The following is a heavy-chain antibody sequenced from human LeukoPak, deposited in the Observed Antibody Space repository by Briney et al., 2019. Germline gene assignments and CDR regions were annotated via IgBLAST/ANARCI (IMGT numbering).Heavy chain of an antibody. J-gene: IGHJ5*02. Sequence: GSLRLSCAASRFTFSSYSMNWVRQAPGKGLEWVSSIISSSSYIYYADSVKGRFTISRDNAKNSLYLQMNSLRAEDTAVYYCARDSSSGRFDPWGQGTLVTVSS. CDR1: RFTFSSYS. CDR2: IISSSSYI. CDR3: ARDSSSGRFDP. V-gene: IGHV3-21*01.